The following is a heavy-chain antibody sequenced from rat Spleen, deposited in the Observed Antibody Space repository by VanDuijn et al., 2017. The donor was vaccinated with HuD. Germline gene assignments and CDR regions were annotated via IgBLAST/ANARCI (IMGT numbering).Heavy chain of an antibody. D-gene: IGHD4-4*01. V-gene: IGHV5-7*01. J-gene: IGHJ3*01. Sequence: EVQLVESDGGLVQPGRSLKLSCAASGFTFSDYNMAWVRQAPKKGLEWVATISYDGSSTYYRDSVKGRFTISRDNAKSTLYLQMDSLRSEDTATYYCARHDYSGVITNWFAYWGQGTLVTVSS. CDR1: GFTFSDYN. CDR2: ISYDGSST. CDR3: ARHDYSGVITNWFAY.